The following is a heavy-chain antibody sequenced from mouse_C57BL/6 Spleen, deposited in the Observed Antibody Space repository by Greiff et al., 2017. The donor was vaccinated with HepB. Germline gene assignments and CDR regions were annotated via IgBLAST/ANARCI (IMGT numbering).Heavy chain of an antibody. Sequence: DVQLQESGPGLVKPSQSLSLTCSVTGYSITSGYYWNWIRQFPGNKLEWMGYISYDGSNNYNPSLKNRISITRDTSKNQFFLKLNSVTTEDTATYYCARGGGDFDDRGQGTTLTVSS. CDR1: GYSITSGYY. V-gene: IGHV3-6*01. CDR3: ARGGGDFDD. CDR2: ISYDGSN. J-gene: IGHJ2*01.